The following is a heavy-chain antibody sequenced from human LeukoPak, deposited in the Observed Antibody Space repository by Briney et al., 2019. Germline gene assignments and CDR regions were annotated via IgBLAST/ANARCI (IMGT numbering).Heavy chain of an antibody. CDR1: GGSFSGYY. D-gene: IGHD3-9*01. V-gene: IGHV4-34*01. CDR2: INHSGST. CDR3: ARAQQVLRYFYY. J-gene: IGHJ4*02. Sequence: SETLSLTCAVYGGSFSGYYWSWIRQPPGKGLEWIGGINHSGSTNYNPSLKSRVTISVDTSKNQFSLKLSSVTAADTAVYYCARAQQVLRYFYYWGQGTLVTVSS.